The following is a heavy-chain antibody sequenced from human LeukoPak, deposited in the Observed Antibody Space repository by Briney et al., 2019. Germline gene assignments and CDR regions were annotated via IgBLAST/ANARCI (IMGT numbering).Heavy chain of an antibody. D-gene: IGHD3-22*01. V-gene: IGHV4-59*06. J-gene: IGHJ4*02. CDR2: IYYTGST. CDR1: GGSITNYY. CDR3: ARDAQYYYDDSGYYYLDY. Sequence: SETLSLTCTVSGGSITNYYWSWVRQHPGKGLEWIGYIYYTGSTYYNPSLKSRVSISVDTSKNQFSLNLSSVTAADTAIYYCARDAQYYYDDSGYYYLDYWGQGTLVTVSS.